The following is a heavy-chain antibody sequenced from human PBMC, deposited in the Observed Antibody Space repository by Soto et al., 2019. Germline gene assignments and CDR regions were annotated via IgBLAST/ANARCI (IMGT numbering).Heavy chain of an antibody. CDR3: ARGLITGSHYSGGWYYFDS. D-gene: IGHD6-19*01. Sequence: QVQLQQSGAGLLKPSETLSLTCAVYGESFSGHIWTWIRQTPGKGLQWIGQINHSGSASYNPSLKRRVTISVHTSNSQCSLELSSVTAADTAVYYCARGLITGSHYSGGWYYFDSWGQGTQVTVSS. CDR2: INHSGSA. V-gene: IGHV4-34*01. CDR1: GESFSGHI. J-gene: IGHJ4*02.